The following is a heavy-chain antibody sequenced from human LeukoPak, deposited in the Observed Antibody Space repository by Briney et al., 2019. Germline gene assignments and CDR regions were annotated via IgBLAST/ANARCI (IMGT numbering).Heavy chain of an antibody. CDR3: ARDRAHYYDSSGPTG. V-gene: IGHV3-48*04. D-gene: IGHD3-22*01. Sequence: GGSLRLSCAASGFTFSSYSMNWVRRAPGKGLEWVSYISSSGSTIYYADSVKGRFTISRDNAKNSLYLQMNSLRAEDTAVYYCARDRAHYYDSSGPTGWGQGTLVTVSS. CDR2: ISSSGSTI. CDR1: GFTFSSYS. J-gene: IGHJ4*02.